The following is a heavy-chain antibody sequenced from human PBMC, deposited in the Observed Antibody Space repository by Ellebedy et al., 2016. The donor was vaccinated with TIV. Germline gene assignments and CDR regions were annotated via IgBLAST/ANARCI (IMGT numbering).Heavy chain of an antibody. CDR2: IWYDGSEK. Sequence: GESLKISCAASGFNFGAYGMHWVRQAPGKGLEWVAFIWYDGSEKYHADSVKGRFTISRDQDRKTLYLQMNSLRVDDTAVYYCASPPFYYYGLDVWGQGTTVIVSS. V-gene: IGHV3-33*01. CDR3: ASPPFYYYGLDV. CDR1: GFNFGAYG. J-gene: IGHJ6*02.